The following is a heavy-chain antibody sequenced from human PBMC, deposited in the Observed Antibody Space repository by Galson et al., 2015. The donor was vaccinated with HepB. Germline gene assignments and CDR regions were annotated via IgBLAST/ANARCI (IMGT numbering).Heavy chain of an antibody. V-gene: IGHV1-24*01. Sequence: SVKVSCKASGYTFTELSMHWVRQAPGQGLEWMGGFDPEDGETIYAQKFQGRVTMTEDTSTDTAYKELSSLRSEDTAVYYCATDKGCSSTSCYGWFDPWGQGTLVTVSS. CDR2: FDPEDGET. CDR1: GYTFTELS. D-gene: IGHD2-2*01. J-gene: IGHJ5*02. CDR3: ATDKGCSSTSCYGWFDP.